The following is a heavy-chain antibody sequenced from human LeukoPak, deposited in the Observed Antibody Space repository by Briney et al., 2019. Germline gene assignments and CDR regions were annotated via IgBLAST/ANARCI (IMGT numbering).Heavy chain of an antibody. CDR1: GYSFTNYW. J-gene: IGHJ3*02. D-gene: IGHD6-19*01. CDR3: ARGCSSGWYFDLDI. CDR2: IYPGDSDT. Sequence: GESLKISCKVSGYSFTNYWIAWVRQMPGKGLEWMGVIYPGDSDTRYSPSFQGQVTISADKSINTAYLQWSSLKASDPAMYYCARGCSSGWYFDLDIRGQGTMVTVS. V-gene: IGHV5-51*01.